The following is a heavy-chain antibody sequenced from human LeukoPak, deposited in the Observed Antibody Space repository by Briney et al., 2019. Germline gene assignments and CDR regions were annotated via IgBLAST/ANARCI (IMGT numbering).Heavy chain of an antibody. CDR3: ARGMITFGGVIVYFDY. D-gene: IGHD3-16*02. J-gene: IGHJ4*02. CDR2: INWNGGST. Sequence: GGSLRLSCAASGFTFSSYGMSWVRQAPGKGLEWVSGINWNGGSTGYADSVKGRFTISRDNAKNSLYLQMNSLRAEDTALYYCARGMITFGGVIVYFDYWGQGTLVTVSS. CDR1: GFTFSSYG. V-gene: IGHV3-20*04.